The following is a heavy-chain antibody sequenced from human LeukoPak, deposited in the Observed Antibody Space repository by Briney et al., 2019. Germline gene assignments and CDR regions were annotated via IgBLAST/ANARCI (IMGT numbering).Heavy chain of an antibody. Sequence: GRSLRLSCAASGFTFSSYGMHWVRQAPVKGLEWVAVISYDGSNKYYADSVKGRFTISRDNSKNTLYLQMNSLRAEDTAVYYCAKDPTEGFDYWGQGTLVTVSS. CDR3: AKDPTEGFDY. D-gene: IGHD4-17*01. CDR1: GFTFSSYG. J-gene: IGHJ4*02. V-gene: IGHV3-30*18. CDR2: ISYDGSNK.